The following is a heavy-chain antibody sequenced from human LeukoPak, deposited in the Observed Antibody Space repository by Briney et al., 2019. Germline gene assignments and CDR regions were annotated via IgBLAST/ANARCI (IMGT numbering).Heavy chain of an antibody. D-gene: IGHD3-3*01. CDR1: GGSFSSGQY. V-gene: IGHV4-34*01. CDR2: INHSGSS. Sequence: PSETLSLTCAVFGGSFSSGQYWSWIRQPPGKGLEWIGEINHSGSSNYNPALKSRVTISVDTSKNQFSLKLSSVTAADTAVYYCARGSYYDFWSGLNGGHWFDPWAREPWSPSPQ. CDR3: ARGSYYDFWSGLNGGHWFDP. J-gene: IGHJ5*02.